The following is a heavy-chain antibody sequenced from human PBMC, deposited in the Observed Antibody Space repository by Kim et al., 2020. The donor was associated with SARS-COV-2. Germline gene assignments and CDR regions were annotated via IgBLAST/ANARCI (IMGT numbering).Heavy chain of an antibody. CDR3: AKVPSGGWHNLDY. J-gene: IGHJ4*02. D-gene: IGHD6-19*01. Sequence: YAYSLKGRFTGPRDNSENRLYLQMESLRAEDTAVYYCAKVPSGGWHNLDYWGQGTLVTVSS. V-gene: IGHV3-30*02.